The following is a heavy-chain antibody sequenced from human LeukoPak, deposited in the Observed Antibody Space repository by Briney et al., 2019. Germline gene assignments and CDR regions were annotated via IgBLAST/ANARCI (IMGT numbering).Heavy chain of an antibody. Sequence: TGGSLRLSCAASGFTFSDYYMSWIRQAPGKGLEWVSYISSSGSTIYYADSVKGRFTISRDNAKNSLYLQMNSLRAEDTAVYYCAKPLFDYGDPPDAFDIWGQGTMVTVSS. CDR1: GFTFSDYY. V-gene: IGHV3-11*01. J-gene: IGHJ3*02. CDR3: AKPLFDYGDPPDAFDI. CDR2: ISSSGSTI. D-gene: IGHD4-17*01.